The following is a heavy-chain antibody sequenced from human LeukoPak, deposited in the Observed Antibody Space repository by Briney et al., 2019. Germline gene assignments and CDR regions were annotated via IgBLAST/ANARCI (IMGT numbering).Heavy chain of an antibody. Sequence: GGSLRLSCAASGFTFSSYSMNWVRQAPGKGLEWVSSISSSSSYIYYADSVKGRFTISRDNAKNSLYLQMNSLRAEDTAVYNCASFPIAVAGSWGQGTLVTVSS. CDR2: ISSSSSYI. V-gene: IGHV3-21*01. CDR3: ASFPIAVAGS. CDR1: GFTFSSYS. D-gene: IGHD6-19*01. J-gene: IGHJ5*02.